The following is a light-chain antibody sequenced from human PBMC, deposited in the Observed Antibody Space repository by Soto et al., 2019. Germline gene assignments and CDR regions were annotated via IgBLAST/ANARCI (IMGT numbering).Light chain of an antibody. J-gene: IGKJ5*01. CDR1: QSVSNN. V-gene: IGKV3-15*01. CDR3: QQYSNWPT. CDR2: GAS. Sequence: EIVLTQSPGTLSLSPGERSTLSFMASQSVSNNYLAWYQQKPGQAPRLLISGASTRATGIAARFSGSGSGREFTLTISSLQSEDSALYYCQQYSNWPTFGQGTRLEIK.